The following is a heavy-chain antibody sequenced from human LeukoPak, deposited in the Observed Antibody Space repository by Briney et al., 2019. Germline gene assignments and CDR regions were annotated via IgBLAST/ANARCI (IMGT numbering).Heavy chain of an antibody. J-gene: IGHJ4*02. D-gene: IGHD3-3*01. V-gene: IGHV3-30*18. CDR3: AKDYRTGDLWSGNLGD. CDR1: GFMFSRYG. Sequence: SGGSLRLYCAASGFMFSRYGMHWVRQAPGNGLEWLAVISHEGNKKAYVDSVKGHFTISRDDSKNILYLDMINLSAEDTAVYYCAKDYRTGDLWSGNLGDWGQGTRVTVSS. CDR2: ISHEGNKK.